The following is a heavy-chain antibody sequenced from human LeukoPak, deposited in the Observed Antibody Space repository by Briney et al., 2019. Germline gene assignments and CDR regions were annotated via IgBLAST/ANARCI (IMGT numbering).Heavy chain of an antibody. CDR1: GGSISSYY. J-gene: IGHJ6*03. V-gene: IGHV4-59*01. D-gene: IGHD1-20*01. Sequence: KPSETLPLTCTVSGGSISSYYWSWIRQPPGKGLEWIGYIYYSGSTNYNPSLKSRVTISVDTSKNQFSLKLSSVTAADTAVYYCAREITGLDYYYYMDVWGKGTTVTVSS. CDR3: AREITGLDYYYYMDV. CDR2: IYYSGST.